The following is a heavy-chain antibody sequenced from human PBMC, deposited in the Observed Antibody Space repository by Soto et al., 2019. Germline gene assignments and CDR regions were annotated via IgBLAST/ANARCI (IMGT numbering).Heavy chain of an antibody. V-gene: IGHV3-74*01. J-gene: IGHJ4*02. D-gene: IGHD3-10*01. Sequence: EVQLVESGGGIVQPGGSVRLSCAASGFTLSSYWIHWVRQAPGKGLVWVSRINGDGSTTNYADSLRGRFTISRDNAKNTVFLQMNSLRAEDTAVYECARGRSGSYSFDYWGQGNLVTVSS. CDR2: INGDGSTT. CDR1: GFTLSSYW. CDR3: ARGRSGSYSFDY.